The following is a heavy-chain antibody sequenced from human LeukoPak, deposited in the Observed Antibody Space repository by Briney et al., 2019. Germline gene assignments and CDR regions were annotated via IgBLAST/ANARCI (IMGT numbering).Heavy chain of an antibody. Sequence: GGSLRLSSTASGFTFGDYLMSWFRQAPGKGLEWIGFISGGTTEYAASVKGRLTISRDDSTSIAYLQMNSLTTEDTAVYYCSRGSGWLSVYWGQGTLVTVSS. V-gene: IGHV3-49*03. CDR3: SRGSGWLSVY. CDR1: GFTFGDYL. CDR2: ISGGTT. D-gene: IGHD6-19*01. J-gene: IGHJ4*02.